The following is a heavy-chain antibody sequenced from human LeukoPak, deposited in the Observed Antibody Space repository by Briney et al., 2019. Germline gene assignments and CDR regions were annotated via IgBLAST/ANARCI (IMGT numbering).Heavy chain of an antibody. CDR3: ARDPRTRGRGNWFDP. Sequence: SEALSLTCTVSGYSISSGYYWGWIRQPPGKGLEWIGSIYHSGSTYYNPSLKSRVTISVDTSKNQFSLKLSSVTAADTAVYYCARDPRTRGRGNWFDPWGQGTLVTVSS. V-gene: IGHV4-38-2*02. CDR1: GYSISSGYY. CDR2: IYHSGST. D-gene: IGHD2-2*01. J-gene: IGHJ5*02.